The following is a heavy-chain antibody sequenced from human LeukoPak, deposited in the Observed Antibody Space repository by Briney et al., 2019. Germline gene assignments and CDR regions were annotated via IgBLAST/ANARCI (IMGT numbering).Heavy chain of an antibody. J-gene: IGHJ6*03. Sequence: ASVKVSCKASGGTFSSYAISWVRQAPGQGLEWMGWISAYNGNTNYAQKLQGRVTMTTDTSTSTAYKELRSLGSDDTAVYYCARSRVVVPAALPPLSYYMDVWGKGTTVTVSS. D-gene: IGHD2-2*01. V-gene: IGHV1-18*01. CDR1: GGTFSSYA. CDR3: ARSRVVVPAALPPLSYYMDV. CDR2: ISAYNGNT.